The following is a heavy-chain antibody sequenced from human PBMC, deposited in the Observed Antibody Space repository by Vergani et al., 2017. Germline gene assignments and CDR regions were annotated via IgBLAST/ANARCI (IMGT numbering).Heavy chain of an antibody. Sequence: QVQLVQSGAEVKKPGASVKVSCKASGYTFTSYAMHWVRQAPGQRLEWMGWINAGNGNTKYSQKFQGRVTITRDTSASTAYMELSSPRSEDTAVYYCAREGFYDYVXGSYRLRGGYYFDYWGQGTLVTVSS. D-gene: IGHD3-16*02. J-gene: IGHJ4*02. CDR1: GYTFTSYA. V-gene: IGHV1-3*01. CDR3: AREGFYDYVXGSYRLRGGYYFDY. CDR2: INAGNGNT.